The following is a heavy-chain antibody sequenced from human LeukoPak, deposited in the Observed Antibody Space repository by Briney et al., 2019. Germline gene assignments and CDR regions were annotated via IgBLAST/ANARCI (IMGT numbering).Heavy chain of an antibody. Sequence: PGRSLRLSCAASGFTFSSYGMHWVRQAPGKGLEWVAVIWYDGSNKYYADSVKGRFTISRDNSKNTLYLQMNSLRAEDTAVYYCARVLDTVPVYYYYGMDVWGQGTTVTVSS. D-gene: IGHD5-18*01. V-gene: IGHV3-33*01. CDR3: ARVLDTVPVYYYYGMDV. CDR1: GFTFSSYG. J-gene: IGHJ6*02. CDR2: IWYDGSNK.